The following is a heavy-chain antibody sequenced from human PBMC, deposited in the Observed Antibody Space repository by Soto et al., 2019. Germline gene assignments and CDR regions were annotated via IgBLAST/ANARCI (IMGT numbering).Heavy chain of an antibody. J-gene: IGHJ4*02. CDR1: GFTFSSYW. CDR2: IKEDGSDM. Sequence: SGGSLGLSCAAYGFTFSSYWMSWVRQAPGKGLEWVANIKEDGSDMYYVDSVKGRFTISRDNAKNSLYLQMNSLRAEDTAVYYCATEVWVYYDFWSGYSDYWGQVTLVTVSS. D-gene: IGHD3-3*01. CDR3: ATEVWVYYDFWSGYSDY. V-gene: IGHV3-7*01.